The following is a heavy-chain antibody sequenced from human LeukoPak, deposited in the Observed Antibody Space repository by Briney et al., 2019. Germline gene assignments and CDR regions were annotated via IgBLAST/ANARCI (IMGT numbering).Heavy chain of an antibody. CDR2: IWYDGSNK. J-gene: IGHJ4*02. CDR1: GFTFSSYG. V-gene: IGHV3-33*01. CDR3: ARSVTVTTLDY. Sequence: GGSLRLSCAASGFTFSSYGMHWVRQAPGKGLEWVAVIWYDGSNKCYADSVKGRFTISRDNSKNTLYLQMNSLRAEDTAVYYCARSVTVTTLDYWGQGTLVTVSS. D-gene: IGHD4-17*01.